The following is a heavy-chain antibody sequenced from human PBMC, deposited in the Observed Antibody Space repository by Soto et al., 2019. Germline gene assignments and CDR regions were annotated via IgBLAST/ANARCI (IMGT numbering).Heavy chain of an antibody. D-gene: IGHD2-2*01. V-gene: IGHV1-18*01. J-gene: IGHJ5*02. CDR2: ISAYNGNT. CDR3: ARDPPVVPAADLYNWFDP. Sequence: ASVKVSCKASGYTFTSYGISWVRQAPGQGLEWMGWISAYNGNTNYAQKLQGRVTMTTDTSTSTAYMELRSLRSDDTAVYYCARDPPVVPAADLYNWFDPWGQGTLVTVSS. CDR1: GYTFTSYG.